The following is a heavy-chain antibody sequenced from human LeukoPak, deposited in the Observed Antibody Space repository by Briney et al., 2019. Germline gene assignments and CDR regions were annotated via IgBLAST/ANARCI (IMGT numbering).Heavy chain of an antibody. Sequence: SETLSLTCTVSGVSISSSNSYWGWIRQPPGKGLEWIGSIYYSGNTYYNASLKSQVSISIDTSKNQFSLKLSSVTAADTAVYYCARERSQGAFDIWGQGTMVTVSS. D-gene: IGHD3-10*01. CDR2: IYYSGNT. CDR3: ARERSQGAFDI. CDR1: GVSISSSNSY. V-gene: IGHV4-39*02. J-gene: IGHJ3*02.